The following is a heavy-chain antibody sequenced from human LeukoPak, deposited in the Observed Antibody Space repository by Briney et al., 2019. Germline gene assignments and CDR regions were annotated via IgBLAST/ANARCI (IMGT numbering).Heavy chain of an antibody. J-gene: IGHJ4*02. CDR3: ARSTRRYFDWLPVDY. Sequence: GGSLRLSCAASGFTFSSYAMHWVRQAPGKGLEWVAVISYDGSNKYYADSVKGRFTISRDNSKNTLYLQMNSLRAEDTAVYYCARSTRRYFDWLPVDYWGQGTLVTVSS. D-gene: IGHD3-9*01. CDR1: GFTFSSYA. V-gene: IGHV3-30*04. CDR2: ISYDGSNK.